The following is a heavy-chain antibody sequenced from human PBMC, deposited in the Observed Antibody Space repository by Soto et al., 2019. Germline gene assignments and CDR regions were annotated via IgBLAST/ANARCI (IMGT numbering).Heavy chain of an antibody. V-gene: IGHV5-51*01. CDR2: IKPGTSDI. Sequence: GESLKISCKGVGYKVGSALIGWVRQMPGKGLEWMGIIKPGTSDIRYSPSCRGHVTISADEAVSTAYLQWSSLKASDTAMYYCARQLSHICDSWGQGTLVTVSS. CDR1: GYKVGSAL. CDR3: ARQLSHICDS. D-gene: IGHD3-3*02. J-gene: IGHJ4*02.